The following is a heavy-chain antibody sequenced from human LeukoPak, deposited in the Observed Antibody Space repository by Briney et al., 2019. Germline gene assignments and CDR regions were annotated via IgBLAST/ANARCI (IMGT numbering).Heavy chain of an antibody. V-gene: IGHV1-2*02. CDR3: ARGTTGFFDY. CDR1: GFTFSGYY. D-gene: IGHD2-2*01. Sequence: ASVKVSCKASGFTFSGYYIHWVRQAPGQGLEWMGWINPNSGGTKDAQKFQGRLTTTWDTSISTAYMELSRLRSDDTAVYYCARGTTGFFDYWGQGTLVTVSS. CDR2: INPNSGGT. J-gene: IGHJ4*02.